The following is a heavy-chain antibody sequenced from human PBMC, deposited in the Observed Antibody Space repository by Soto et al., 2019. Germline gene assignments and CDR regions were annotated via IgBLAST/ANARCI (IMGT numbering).Heavy chain of an antibody. CDR1: GYTFTSYY. Sequence: GASVKVSCKASGYTFTSYYMHWVRQAPGQGLEWMGIINPSGGSTSYAQKFQGRFTMTRDTSTSTVYMELSSLRSEDTAVYYCARSTIFLYGMDVWGQGTTVTVSS. V-gene: IGHV1-46*01. CDR2: INPSGGST. J-gene: IGHJ6*02. D-gene: IGHD3-3*01. CDR3: ARSTIFLYGMDV.